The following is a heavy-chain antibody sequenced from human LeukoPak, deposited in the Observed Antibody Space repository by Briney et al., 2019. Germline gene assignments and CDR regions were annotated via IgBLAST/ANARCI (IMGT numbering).Heavy chain of an antibody. V-gene: IGHV3-30*02. CDR3: AKRDTTTGTTGAYSFDS. CDR2: IWYGGSNK. J-gene: IGHJ4*02. Sequence: SGGSLRLSCAASGFTFSSYGMDWVRQAPGKGLGWVAFIWYGGSNKYYADSVKGRFTISRDNSKNTPYLQMNSLRAEDTAVYSCAKRDTTTGTTGAYSFDSWGQGTLVTVSS. D-gene: IGHD1-1*01. CDR1: GFTFSSYG.